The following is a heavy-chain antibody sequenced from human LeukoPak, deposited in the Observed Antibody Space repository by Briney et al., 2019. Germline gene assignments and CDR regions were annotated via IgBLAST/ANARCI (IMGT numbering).Heavy chain of an antibody. Sequence: SETLSLTCTVSGGSISSYYWSWIRQPPGKGLEWIGYIYYSGSTNYNPSLKSRVTISVDTSKNRFSLKLSSVTAADTAVYYCARRPNYYDSSDLGYYYYYYGMDVWGQGTTVTVSS. V-gene: IGHV4-59*08. J-gene: IGHJ6*02. CDR3: ARRPNYYDSSDLGYYYYYYGMDV. CDR1: GGSISSYY. D-gene: IGHD3-22*01. CDR2: IYYSGST.